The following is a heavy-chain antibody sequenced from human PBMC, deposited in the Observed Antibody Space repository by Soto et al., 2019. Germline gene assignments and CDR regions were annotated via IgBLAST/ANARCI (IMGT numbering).Heavy chain of an antibody. D-gene: IGHD2-15*01. CDR1: SGSISSSNW. Sequence: QVQLQESGPGLVKPSGTLSLTCAVSSGSISSSNWWSWVRQPPGKGLEWIGEIYHSGSTNYNPSLKSRVTISVDKSKHQFSLKLSSVTAADTAVYYCASFAYCSGGSCSDAFDIWGQGTMVTVSS. CDR3: ASFAYCSGGSCSDAFDI. CDR2: IYHSGST. J-gene: IGHJ3*02. V-gene: IGHV4-4*02.